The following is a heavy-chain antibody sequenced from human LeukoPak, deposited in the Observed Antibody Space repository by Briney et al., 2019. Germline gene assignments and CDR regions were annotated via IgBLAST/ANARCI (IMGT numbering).Heavy chain of an antibody. J-gene: IGHJ4*02. V-gene: IGHV1-2*06. D-gene: IGHD3-22*01. Sequence: WASVKVSCKASGYTFTGYYMHWVRQAPGQGLEWMGRINPNNGGTNYAQKFQGRVIMTRDTSISTAYMELCRLRSDDTAVYYCAGGLGCDSSGYFVDFDYWGQGTLVTVSS. CDR2: INPNNGGT. CDR1: GYTFTGYY. CDR3: AGGLGCDSSGYFVDFDY.